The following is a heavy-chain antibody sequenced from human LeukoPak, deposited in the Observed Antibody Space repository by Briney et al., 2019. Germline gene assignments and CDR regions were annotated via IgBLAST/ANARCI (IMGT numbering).Heavy chain of an antibody. CDR1: GYTFTSYY. D-gene: IGHD6-13*01. Sequence: ASVKVSCKASGYTFTSYYMHWVRQAPGQGLEWMGIINPSGGSTSYAQKFQGRVTMTRDTSTSTVYMELSSLRSEDTAVYYRAREQQLVKTFHYWGQGTLVTVSS. V-gene: IGHV1-46*03. CDR3: AREQQLVKTFHY. J-gene: IGHJ4*02. CDR2: INPSGGST.